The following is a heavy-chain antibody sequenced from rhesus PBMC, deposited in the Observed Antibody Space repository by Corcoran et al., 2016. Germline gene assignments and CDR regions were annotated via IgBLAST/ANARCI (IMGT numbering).Heavy chain of an antibody. CDR3: ARDLYGGAFDRFDV. J-gene: IGHJ5-1*01. CDR2: TYGDGWKP. V-gene: IGHV4S2*01. CDR1: GASISNNY. Sequence: QVQLQESGPGLVKPSETLSLTCAVSGASISNNYWSWIRQAPGRGLGWSGRTYGDGWKPDYNPSLESRVSISVDTSKNQLSLKLTSVTAADTAVYYCARDLYGGAFDRFDVWGAGVLVTVSS. D-gene: IGHD2-39*02.